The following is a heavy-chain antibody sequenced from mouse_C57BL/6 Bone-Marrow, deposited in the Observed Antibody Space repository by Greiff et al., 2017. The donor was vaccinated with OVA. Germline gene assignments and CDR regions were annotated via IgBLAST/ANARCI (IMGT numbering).Heavy chain of an antibody. J-gene: IGHJ2*01. V-gene: IGHV1-50*01. CDR1: GYTFTSYW. CDR3: ARKGGSSGYGYYLDD. D-gene: IGHD3-2*02. Sequence: QVQLQQPGAELVKPGASVKLSCKASGYTFTSYWMQWVKQRPGQGLEWIGEIDPSDSYTNYNQKFKGQATLTVDTSSSTAYMQLSSLTSEDSAVYYCARKGGSSGYGYYLDDWGQGTTLTVSS. CDR2: IDPSDSYT.